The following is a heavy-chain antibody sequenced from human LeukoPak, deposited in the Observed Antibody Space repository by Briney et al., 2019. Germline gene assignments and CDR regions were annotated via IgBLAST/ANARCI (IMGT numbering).Heavy chain of an antibody. CDR1: GGSISNYY. V-gene: IGHV4-4*07. CDR3: ASGWWGSSWYRGFDP. J-gene: IGHJ5*02. Sequence: SETLSLTCTVSGGSISNYYWSWIRQPAGKGLEWIGRIYSSGTTIYNPSLKSRVTMSVDTSKNQFSLKLSSVTATDTAVYFCASGWWGSSWYRGFDPWGQGTLVTVSS. CDR2: IYSSGTT. D-gene: IGHD6-13*01.